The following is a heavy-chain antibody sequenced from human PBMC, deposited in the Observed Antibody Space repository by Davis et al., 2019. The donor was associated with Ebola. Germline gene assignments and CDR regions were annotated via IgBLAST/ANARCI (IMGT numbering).Heavy chain of an antibody. J-gene: IGHJ4*02. CDR2: INHSGST. V-gene: IGHV4-34*01. CDR1: GGSFSGYY. CDR3: ARGYHHNPHFDY. D-gene: IGHD1-14*01. Sequence: PSETLSLTCAVYGGSFSGYYWSWIRQPPGKGLEWIGEINHSGSTNYNPSLKSRVTISVDTSKNQFSLKLNSVTAADTAVYYCARGYHHNPHFDYWGQGTLVTVSS.